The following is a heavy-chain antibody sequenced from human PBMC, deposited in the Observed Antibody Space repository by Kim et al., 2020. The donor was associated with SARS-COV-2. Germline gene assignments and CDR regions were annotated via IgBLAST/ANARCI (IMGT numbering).Heavy chain of an antibody. CDR2: ISWNSGSI. J-gene: IGHJ6*02. CDR3: AKDLAPYYYGSGNPTLSYGMDV. CDR1: GFTFDDYA. Sequence: GGSLRLSCAASGFTFDDYAMHWVRQAPGKGLEWVSGISWNSGSIGYADSVKGRFTISRDNAKNSLYLQMNSLRAEDTALYYCAKDLAPYYYGSGNPTLSYGMDVWGQGTTVTVSS. D-gene: IGHD3-10*01. V-gene: IGHV3-9*01.